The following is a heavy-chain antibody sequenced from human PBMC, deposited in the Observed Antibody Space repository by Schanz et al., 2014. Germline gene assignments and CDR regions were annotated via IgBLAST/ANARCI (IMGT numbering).Heavy chain of an antibody. Sequence: EVQLVQSGGGLVQPGGSLRLSCAASGFTFSTYAMAWVRQAPGKGLEWVSSINTGGDSTYYADSVKGRFTISRDNSRDTVYLQMNSLRADDTAMYYCARWFLIRGVILDSWGQGTLVNVSP. CDR2: INTGGDST. V-gene: IGHV3-23*04. D-gene: IGHD3-10*01. J-gene: IGHJ4*02. CDR1: GFTFSTYA. CDR3: ARWFLIRGVILDS.